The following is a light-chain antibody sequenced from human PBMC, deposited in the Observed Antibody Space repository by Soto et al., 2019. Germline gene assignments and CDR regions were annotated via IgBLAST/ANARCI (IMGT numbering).Light chain of an antibody. CDR1: SGSIASNY. CDR2: EDK. J-gene: IGLJ2*01. Sequence: NFMLTQPHSVSESPGKTVTISCTRSSGSIASNYVQWYQQRPGSAPTTVIYEDKQRPSGVPDRFSGSTDGSSNSASLTISGLQTEDEADYYCQSYESSTVVFCGGTKLTVL. V-gene: IGLV6-57*04. CDR3: QSYESSTVV.